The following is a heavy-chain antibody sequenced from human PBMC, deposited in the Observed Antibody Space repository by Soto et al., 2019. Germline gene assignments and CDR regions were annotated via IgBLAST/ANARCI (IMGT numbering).Heavy chain of an antibody. Sequence: SETLSLTCTVSGGSISSSSYYWGWIRQPPGKGLEWIGSIYYSGSTYYNPSLKSRVTISVDTSKNQFSLKLSSVTAADTAVYYCARAYCGGDCYYGYWGQGTPVTVSS. V-gene: IGHV4-39*01. CDR2: IYYSGST. J-gene: IGHJ4*02. CDR1: GGSISSSSYY. CDR3: ARAYCGGDCYYGY. D-gene: IGHD2-21*02.